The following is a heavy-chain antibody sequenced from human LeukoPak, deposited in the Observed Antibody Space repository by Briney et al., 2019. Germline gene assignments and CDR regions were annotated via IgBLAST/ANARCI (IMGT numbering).Heavy chain of an antibody. CDR1: GGSIISYY. J-gene: IGHJ4*02. D-gene: IGHD1-26*01. Sequence: SETLSLTCTVSGGSIISYYWSWLRQPPGKGLEWIGSMDYSGNTYYNPSLKSRLTVSIDTSKNQFSLKLNSVTAADTAVYYCARYVSGSYFRGIDYWGQGTLVTVSS. V-gene: IGHV4-59*12. CDR2: MDYSGNT. CDR3: ARYVSGSYFRGIDY.